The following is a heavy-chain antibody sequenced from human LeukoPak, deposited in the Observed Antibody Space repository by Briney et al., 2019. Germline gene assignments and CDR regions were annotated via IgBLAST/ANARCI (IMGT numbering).Heavy chain of an antibody. CDR2: ISAYNGNT. CDR1: GYTFTSYG. V-gene: IGHV1-18*01. Sequence: EASVKVSCKASGYTFTSYGISWVRQAPGQGLEWMGWISAYNGNTNYAQKLQGRVTMTTDTSTSTAYMELRSLRSDDTAVYYCARDRAVLVPAAIAGWFDPWGQGTLVTVSS. D-gene: IGHD2-2*01. CDR3: ARDRAVLVPAAIAGWFDP. J-gene: IGHJ5*02.